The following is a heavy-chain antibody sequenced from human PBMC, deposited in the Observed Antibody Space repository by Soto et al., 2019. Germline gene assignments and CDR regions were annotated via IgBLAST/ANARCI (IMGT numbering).Heavy chain of an antibody. Sequence: QVQLQESGPGLVKPSETLSLTCTVSGGSISSYYWSWIRQPPGKGLECIGYIYYSGSTNYNPSLTSRLTMSVDTSKNQFSLKLSSVTAADTAVYYCARDLRQLWSNNCYYYGMDVWGQGTTVTVSS. D-gene: IGHD5-18*01. CDR1: GGSISSYY. CDR2: IYYSGST. V-gene: IGHV4-59*01. J-gene: IGHJ6*02. CDR3: ARDLRQLWSNNCYYYGMDV.